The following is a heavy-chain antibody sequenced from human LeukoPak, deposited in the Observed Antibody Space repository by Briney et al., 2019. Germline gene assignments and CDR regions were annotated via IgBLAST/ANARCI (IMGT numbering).Heavy chain of an antibody. J-gene: IGHJ3*02. D-gene: IGHD3-22*01. CDR1: GLTFSGYS. CDR3: ATDRDDYDSSGYYLSDAFDI. V-gene: IGHV3-48*01. CDR2: ISSGTTTI. Sequence: GGSLRLSCAVSGLTFSGYSMKWVRQAPGKGLEWVSYISSGTTTIYHADSVKGRFTVSRDNAKNSLYLQMDSLRVEDTAVYYCATDRDDYDSSGYYLSDAFDIWGQGTMVTVSS.